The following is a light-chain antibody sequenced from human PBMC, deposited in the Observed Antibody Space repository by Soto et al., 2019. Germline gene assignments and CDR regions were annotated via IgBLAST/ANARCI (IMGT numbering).Light chain of an antibody. CDR3: SSYTSSSTPLYV. Sequence: SALTQPASVSGSPGQSITISCVGTSSDIGDYNYVSWYQQHPGKVPKVIIYDVSNRPSGVSNRFSGSKSGNTASLTISGLQAEDEADYYCSSYTSSSTPLYVFGTGTKVTVL. CDR2: DVS. CDR1: SSDIGDYNY. J-gene: IGLJ1*01. V-gene: IGLV2-14*01.